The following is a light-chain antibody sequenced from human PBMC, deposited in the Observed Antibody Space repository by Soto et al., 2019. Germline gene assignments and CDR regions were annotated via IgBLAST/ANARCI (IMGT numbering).Light chain of an antibody. CDR2: AAS. Sequence: DIQMTQSPSSLSASVGDRVTIPCRASESISRNLNWYQQKAGKAPKLLIYAASSLQSGVPSRFGGSGSGTDFTLTISSLQPEDFANYYCQQSYTMPFTFGPGTKVDI. V-gene: IGKV1-39*01. CDR1: ESISRN. CDR3: QQSYTMPFT. J-gene: IGKJ3*01.